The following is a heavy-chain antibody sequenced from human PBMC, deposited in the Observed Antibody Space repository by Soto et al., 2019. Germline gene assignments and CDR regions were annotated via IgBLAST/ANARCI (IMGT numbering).Heavy chain of an antibody. V-gene: IGHV1-8*02. CDR1: GYTFTSYD. D-gene: IGHD3-3*01. Sequence: ASVKVSCKASGYTFTSYDINWVRQATGQGLEWMGWMNTNSGNTGYAQKFQGRVTMTRNTSISTAYMELSSLRSEDAAVYYCARRNRITIVGVVNDAFDIWGQGTMVTVSS. CDR3: ARRNRITIVGVVNDAFDI. J-gene: IGHJ3*02. CDR2: MNTNSGNT.